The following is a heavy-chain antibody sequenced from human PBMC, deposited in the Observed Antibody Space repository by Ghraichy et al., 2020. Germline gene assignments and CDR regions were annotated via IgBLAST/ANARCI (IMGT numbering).Heavy chain of an antibody. J-gene: IGHJ4*02. CDR3: ARGGSVYAIYYFEY. Sequence: SVKVSCKASGGTSSSYAFSWVRQAPGQGLEWMGAIIPLFGSTNYAQTFQDRVTITADELTGTAYMELRSLRSDDTAVYYCARGGSVYAIYYFEYWGQGTLVTVSS. V-gene: IGHV1-69*13. CDR2: IIPLFGST. CDR1: GGTSSSYA. D-gene: IGHD3-16*01.